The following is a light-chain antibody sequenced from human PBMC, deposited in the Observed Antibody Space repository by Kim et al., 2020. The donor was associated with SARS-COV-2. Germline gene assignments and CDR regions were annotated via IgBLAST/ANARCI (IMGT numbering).Light chain of an antibody. CDR3: YSAADTFYV. J-gene: IGLJ1*01. CDR1: IVARKY. CDR2: KDS. V-gene: IGLV3-27*01. Sequence: VSPEQPANITCSGDIVARKYVRLFQQKAGQAPVLVIYKDSERPSGIPERFSGSSSGTTVTLTISGAQVEDEADYYCYSAADTFYVFGSGTKVTVL.